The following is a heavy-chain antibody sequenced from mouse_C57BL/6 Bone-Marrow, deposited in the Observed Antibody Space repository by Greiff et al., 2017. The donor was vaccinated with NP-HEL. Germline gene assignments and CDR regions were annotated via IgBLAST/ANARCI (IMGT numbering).Heavy chain of an antibody. Sequence: DVMLVESGGDLVKPGGSLKLSCAASGFTFSSYGMSWVRQTPDKRLEWVATISSGGSYTYYPDSVKGRFTISRDNAKNTLYLQMSSLKSEDTAMYYCARHSLYGTDFAYWGQGTLVTVSA. CDR2: ISSGGSYT. CDR3: ARHSLYGTDFAY. V-gene: IGHV5-6*02. J-gene: IGHJ3*01. CDR1: GFTFSSYG. D-gene: IGHD2-1*01.